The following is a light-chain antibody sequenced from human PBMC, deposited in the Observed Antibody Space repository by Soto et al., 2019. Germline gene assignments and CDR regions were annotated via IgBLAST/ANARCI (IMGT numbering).Light chain of an antibody. J-gene: IGKJ4*01. CDR1: QSVGSA. V-gene: IGKV3-15*01. CDR3: QQYKNWPPLT. CDR2: AAS. Sequence: EIVMTQSPATLSVSPGETATLSCRASQSVGSAVAWYKHKPGQAPRLLIVAASIRATGVPGRFSCGGSGTAFTLTINRLQSEDFAVYFCQQYKNWPPLTFGGGTTVEIK.